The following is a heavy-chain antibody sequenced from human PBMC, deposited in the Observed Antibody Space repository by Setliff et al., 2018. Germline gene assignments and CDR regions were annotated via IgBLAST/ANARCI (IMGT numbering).Heavy chain of an antibody. CDR3: AKSTRGSLYAFDI. CDR1: GFTFDDYA. CDR2: ISWNSGSI. J-gene: IGHJ3*02. D-gene: IGHD1-1*01. V-gene: IGHV3-9*03. Sequence: SLRLSCAASGFTFDDYAMHWVRQAPGKGLEWVSGISWNSGSIGYADSVKGRFTISRDNAKNSLYLQMNSLRAEDMALYYCAKSTRGSLYAFDIWGQGTMVTVSS.